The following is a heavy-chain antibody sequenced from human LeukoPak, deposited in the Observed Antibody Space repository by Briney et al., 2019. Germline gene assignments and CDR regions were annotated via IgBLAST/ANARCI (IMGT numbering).Heavy chain of an antibody. J-gene: IGHJ4*02. D-gene: IGHD3-10*01. Sequence: TSETRSLTCAVYGGSFSGYYWSWIRQPPGKGLEWIGETNHSGSTHYNPSLKSRVTISVDMSKNQFSLKLSSVTAADTAVYYCAREDGSYYRYYFDYWGQGTLVTVSS. CDR3: AREDGSYYRYYFDY. V-gene: IGHV4-34*01. CDR1: GGSFSGYY. CDR2: TNHSGST.